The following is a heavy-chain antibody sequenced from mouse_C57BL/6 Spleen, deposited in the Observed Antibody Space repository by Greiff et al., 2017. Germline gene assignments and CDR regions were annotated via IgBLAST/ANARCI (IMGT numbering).Heavy chain of an antibody. Sequence: VKLMESGAELVKPGASVKISCKASGYAFSSYWMNWVKQRPGKGLEWIGQIYPGDGDTNYNGKFKGKATLTADKSSSTAYMQLSSLTSEDSAVYFCAMGLTTVVAPFAYWGQGTLVTVSA. D-gene: IGHD1-1*01. CDR1: GYAFSSYW. V-gene: IGHV1-80*01. J-gene: IGHJ3*01. CDR3: AMGLTTVVAPFAY. CDR2: IYPGDGDT.